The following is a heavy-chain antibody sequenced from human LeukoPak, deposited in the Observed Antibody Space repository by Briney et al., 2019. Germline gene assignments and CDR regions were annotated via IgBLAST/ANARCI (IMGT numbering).Heavy chain of an antibody. D-gene: IGHD2-2*01. Sequence: SETLSLTCAVYGGSFSGYYWSWIRQPPGKGLEWIGEINHSGSTNYNPSLKSRVTISVDTSKNQFSLKLSSVTAADTAVYYCARGPLGYCSSTSSAPPACGGFDPWGQGTLVTVSS. CDR3: ARGPLGYCSSTSSAPPACGGFDP. CDR1: GGSFSGYY. J-gene: IGHJ5*02. V-gene: IGHV4-34*01. CDR2: INHSGST.